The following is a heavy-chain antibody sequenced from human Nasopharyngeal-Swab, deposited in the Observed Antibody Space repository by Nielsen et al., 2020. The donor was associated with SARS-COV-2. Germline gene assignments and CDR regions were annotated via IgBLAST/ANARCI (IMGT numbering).Heavy chain of an antibody. D-gene: IGHD3-9*01. J-gene: IGHJ5*02. V-gene: IGHV1-18*01. CDR2: ISAYNGNT. Sequence: WVRQAPGQGLEWMGWISAYNGNTNYAQKLQGRVTMTTDTSTSTAYMELRSLRSDDTAVYYCARDGDYDILTGHGGWFDPWGQGILVTVSS. CDR3: ARDGDYDILTGHGGWFDP.